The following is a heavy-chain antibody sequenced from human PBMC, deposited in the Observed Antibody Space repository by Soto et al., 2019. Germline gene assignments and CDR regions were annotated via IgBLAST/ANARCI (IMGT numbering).Heavy chain of an antibody. CDR1: GFTFSTYG. J-gene: IGHJ4*02. D-gene: IGHD5-18*01. CDR2: ISDNGDST. CDR3: AKRVEYSSSTPYFDY. V-gene: IGHV3-23*01. Sequence: EVQLLESGGGLVQPGGSLRLACAASGFTFSTYGMNWVRQAPGKGLEWVSSISDNGDSTYYAGSVKGRFIVSRDNSKNTLYLQMNSLRVEDTAVFYCAKRVEYSSSTPYFDYWGQGTLVTVSS.